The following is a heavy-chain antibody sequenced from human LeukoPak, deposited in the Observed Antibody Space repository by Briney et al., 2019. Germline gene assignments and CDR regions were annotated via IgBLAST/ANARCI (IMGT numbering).Heavy chain of an antibody. CDR3: AKRNWNDAKRRGVFDY. J-gene: IGHJ4*02. Sequence: PGGSLRLSCAASGFTFSSYAMSWVRQAPGKGLEWVSAISGSGGSTYYADSVKGRFTISRDNSKNTLYLQMNGLRAEDTAVYYCAKRNWNDAKRRGVFDYWGQGTLVTVSS. CDR2: ISGSGGST. CDR1: GFTFSSYA. D-gene: IGHD1-1*01. V-gene: IGHV3-23*01.